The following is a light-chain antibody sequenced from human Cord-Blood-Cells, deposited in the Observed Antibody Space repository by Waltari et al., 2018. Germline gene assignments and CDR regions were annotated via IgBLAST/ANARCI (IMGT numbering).Light chain of an antibody. V-gene: IGLV1-44*01. CDR3: AAWDDSLNGWV. CDR1: SSNTGSNT. CDR2: SNN. Sequence: QSVLTQPPSASGTPGQRVTISCSGRSSNTGSNTVNWYQQPPGTAPKLLIYSNNQRPSGVPDRFSGSKSGTSASLAISGLQSEDEADYYCAAWDDSLNGWVFGGGTKLTVL. J-gene: IGLJ3*02.